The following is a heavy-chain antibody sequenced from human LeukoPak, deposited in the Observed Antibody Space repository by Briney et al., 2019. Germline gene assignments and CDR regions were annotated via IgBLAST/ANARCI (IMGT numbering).Heavy chain of an antibody. CDR1: GGSISSYY. CDR3: ARDLGYSHGMDV. V-gene: IGHV4-59*01. J-gene: IGHJ6*02. CDR2: IYYSGST. D-gene: IGHD2-15*01. Sequence: SETLSLTCTVSGGSISSYYWSWIRQPPGKGLEWIGYIYYSGSTNYNPSLKSRATISVDTSKNQFSLKLSSVTAADTAVYYCARDLGYSHGMDVWGQGTTVTVSS.